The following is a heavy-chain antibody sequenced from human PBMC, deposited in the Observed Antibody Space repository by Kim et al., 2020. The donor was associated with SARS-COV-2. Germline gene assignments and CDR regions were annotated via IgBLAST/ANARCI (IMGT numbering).Heavy chain of an antibody. Sequence: GGSLRLSCAASGFTFSSYGMHWVRQAPGKGLEWVAVISYDGSNKYYADSVKGRFTISRDNSKNTLYLQMNSLRAEDTAVYYCAKVGATNFDYWGQGTLVTVSS. V-gene: IGHV3-30*18. CDR2: ISYDGSNK. D-gene: IGHD1-26*01. CDR1: GFTFSSYG. CDR3: AKVGATNFDY. J-gene: IGHJ4*02.